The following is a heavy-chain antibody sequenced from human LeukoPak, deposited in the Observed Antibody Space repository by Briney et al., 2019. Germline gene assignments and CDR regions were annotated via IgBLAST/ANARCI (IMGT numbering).Heavy chain of an antibody. D-gene: IGHD3-22*01. J-gene: IGHJ4*02. CDR1: GYTFTGYY. CDR2: MNPNSGDT. V-gene: IGHV1-8*02. CDR3: ARGLGSYDSSELTWPMISF. Sequence: GASVKVSCKASGYTFTGYYMHWVRQAPGHGLEWMGWMNPNSGDTAYAQKFQGRITMTRSTSITTAYMELSGLRSEDTAVYYCARGLGSYDSSELTWPMISFWGQGTQVTVSS.